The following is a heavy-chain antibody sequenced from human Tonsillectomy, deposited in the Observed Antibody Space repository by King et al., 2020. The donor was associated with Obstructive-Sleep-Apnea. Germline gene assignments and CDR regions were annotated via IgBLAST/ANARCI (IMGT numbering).Heavy chain of an antibody. D-gene: IGHD3-10*01. CDR1: GFTFSSYG. CDR3: AKEGGGSGVYWVDS. CDR2: INTRGTP. J-gene: IGHJ4*02. Sequence: VQLVESGGGMVQPGGSLRLSCAASGFTFSSYGISWVRQAPGKGLEGVSAINTRGTPFYAGSVRGRFSISRDNSKYTVNLQVNSLSAEDTALYYCAKEGGGSGVYWVDSWGQGTLVTVSS. V-gene: IGHV3-23*04.